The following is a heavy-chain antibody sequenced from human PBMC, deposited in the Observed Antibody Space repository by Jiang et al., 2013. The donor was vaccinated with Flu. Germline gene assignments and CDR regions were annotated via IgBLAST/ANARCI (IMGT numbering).Heavy chain of an antibody. J-gene: IGHJ6*02. V-gene: IGHV4-39*01. D-gene: IGHD2-2*01. CDR1: GGSISSSSYY. CDR2: IYYSGST. CDR3: ARRRDCSSTSLLCRPYGMDV. Sequence: GPGLVKPSETLSLTCTVSGGSISSSSYYWGWIRQPPGKGLEWIGSIYYSGSTYYNPSLKSRVTISVDTSKNQFSLKLSSVTAADTAVYYCARRRDCSSTSLLCRPYGMDVWGQGTTVTVSS.